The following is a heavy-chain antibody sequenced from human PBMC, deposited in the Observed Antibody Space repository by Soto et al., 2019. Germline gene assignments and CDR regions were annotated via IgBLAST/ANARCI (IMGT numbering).Heavy chain of an antibody. D-gene: IGHD2-2*02. Sequence: EVQLVESGGGLVKPGGSLRLSCAASGFTFSSYSMNWVRQAPGKGLEWVSSISSSSSYIYYADSVKGRFNISRDNAKNSMYLQMNSLGAEDTAVYYCAREGCSSTSCYSLYYYYGMDVWGQGTTVTVSS. CDR2: ISSSSSYI. J-gene: IGHJ6*02. CDR3: AREGCSSTSCYSLYYYYGMDV. CDR1: GFTFSSYS. V-gene: IGHV3-21*01.